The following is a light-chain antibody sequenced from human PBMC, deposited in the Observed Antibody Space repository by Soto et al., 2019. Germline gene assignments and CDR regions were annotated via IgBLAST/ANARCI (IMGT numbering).Light chain of an antibody. V-gene: IGKV1-39*01. J-gene: IGKJ3*01. CDR1: QSISRY. CDR3: QQSYNFLFT. Sequence: DIQMTQSPSSLSASVGDTVTITCRASQSISRYLNWYQQKPGKAPNLLIYGATSLQSGVPSRFSGYGSATDFTLDNSSLQPGDCATYYCQQSYNFLFTFGPGTKVDIK. CDR2: GAT.